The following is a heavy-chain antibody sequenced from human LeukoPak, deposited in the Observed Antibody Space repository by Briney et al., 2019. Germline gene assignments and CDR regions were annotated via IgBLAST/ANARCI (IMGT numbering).Heavy chain of an antibody. CDR1: GYTFTSYG. Sequence: ASVKVSCKASGYTFTSYGISWVRQAPGQGLEWMGWISAYNGNTNYAQKLQGRVTMTTDTSTSTAYMELRSLRSDDTAVYYRARNDYGGNNFDYWAQGTLVTVSS. CDR2: ISAYNGNT. J-gene: IGHJ4*02. CDR3: ARNDYGGNNFDY. D-gene: IGHD4-23*01. V-gene: IGHV1-18*01.